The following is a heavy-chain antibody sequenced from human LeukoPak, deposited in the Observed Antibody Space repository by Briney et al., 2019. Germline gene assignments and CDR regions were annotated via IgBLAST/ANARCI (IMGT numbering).Heavy chain of an antibody. CDR2: IYYSGST. CDR3: ARQGYSSGWLIDY. Sequence: SETLSLTCTVSGGSISSSSYYWGWIRQPPGKGLEWIGSIYYSGSTYYNPSLKSRVTISVDTSKNQFSLRLSSVTAADTAVYYCARQGYSSGWLIDYWGQGTLVTVSS. D-gene: IGHD6-19*01. CDR1: GGSISSSSYY. V-gene: IGHV4-39*01. J-gene: IGHJ4*02.